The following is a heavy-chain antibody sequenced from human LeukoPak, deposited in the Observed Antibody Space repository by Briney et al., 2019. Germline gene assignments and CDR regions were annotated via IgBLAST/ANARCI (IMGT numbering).Heavy chain of an antibody. V-gene: IGHV4-61*02. Sequence: SETLSLTCTVSGGSISSSSYYWGWIRQPAGKGLEWIGRIYTSGSTNYNPSLKSRVTISVDTSKNQFSLKLSSVTAADTAVYYCARVGAHFDPWGQGTLVTVSS. CDR1: GGSISSSSYY. J-gene: IGHJ5*02. CDR3: ARVGAHFDP. CDR2: IYTSGST. D-gene: IGHD1-26*01.